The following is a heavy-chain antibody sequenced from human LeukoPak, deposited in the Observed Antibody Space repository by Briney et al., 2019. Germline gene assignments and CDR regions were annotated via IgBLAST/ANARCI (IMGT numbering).Heavy chain of an antibody. CDR1: GFTFSSYA. D-gene: IGHD2-2*01. Sequence: PGGSLRLSCAASGFTFSSYAISWVRQAPGQGLEWMGGIIPIFGTANYAQKFQGRVTITADESTSTAYMELSSLRSEDTAVYYCARSRDVVVPAALPYYYYYYGMDVWGKGTTVTVSS. J-gene: IGHJ6*04. V-gene: IGHV1-69*01. CDR3: ARSRDVVVPAALPYYYYYYGMDV. CDR2: IIPIFGTA.